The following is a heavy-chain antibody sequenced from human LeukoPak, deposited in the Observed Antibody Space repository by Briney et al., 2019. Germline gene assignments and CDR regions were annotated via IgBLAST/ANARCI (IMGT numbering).Heavy chain of an antibody. Sequence: ASVKVSCKASGYTFTSYGIIWVRQAPGQGLEWMGWISAYNGNTNSAQKLQGRVTMTTDTSTSTAYMELRSLRSDDTAVYYCARGTTDLGYCSSTSCYGGYYYMDVWGKGTTVTVSS. CDR2: ISAYNGNT. V-gene: IGHV1-18*01. CDR3: ARGTTDLGYCSSTSCYGGYYYMDV. D-gene: IGHD2-2*01. J-gene: IGHJ6*03. CDR1: GYTFTSYG.